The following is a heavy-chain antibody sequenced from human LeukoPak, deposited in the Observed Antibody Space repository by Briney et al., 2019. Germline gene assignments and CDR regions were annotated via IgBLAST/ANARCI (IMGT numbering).Heavy chain of an antibody. D-gene: IGHD6-13*01. Sequence: PSETLSLTCTVSGGAISSYYWSWIRQPPGKGLEWIGYIYYSGSTNYNPSLKSRVTISVDTSKNQFSLKLSSVTAADTAVYYCARGTVRSSEYYFDYWGQGTLVTVS. V-gene: IGHV4-59*01. CDR3: ARGTVRSSEYYFDY. CDR1: GGAISSYY. CDR2: IYYSGST. J-gene: IGHJ4*02.